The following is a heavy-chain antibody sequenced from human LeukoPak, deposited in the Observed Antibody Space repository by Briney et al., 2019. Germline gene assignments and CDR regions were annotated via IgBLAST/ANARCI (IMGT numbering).Heavy chain of an antibody. Sequence: PGGSLRLFCAASGFTFSDYYMSWIRQAPGKGLEWVSYISSSGSTIYYADSVKGRFTISRDNAKNSLYLQMNSLRAEDTAVYYCARDRRAMVRGGPFDYWGQGTLVTVSS. V-gene: IGHV3-11*01. CDR1: GFTFSDYY. J-gene: IGHJ4*02. CDR3: ARDRRAMVRGGPFDY. D-gene: IGHD5-18*01. CDR2: ISSSGSTI.